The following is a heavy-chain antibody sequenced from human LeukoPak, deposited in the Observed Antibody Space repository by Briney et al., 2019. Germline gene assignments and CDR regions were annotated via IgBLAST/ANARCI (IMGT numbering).Heavy chain of an antibody. CDR3: VRVGLVDYYYYYMDV. Sequence: GGSLRLSCAASGFTFSSYGMHWVRQAPGKGLEWVAFIRYDGSNKYYADSVKGRFTISRDSSKNTLYLQMNSLRAEDTAVYYCVRVGLVDYYYYYMDVWGKGTTVTVSS. CDR2: IRYDGSNK. V-gene: IGHV3-30*02. J-gene: IGHJ6*03. D-gene: IGHD6-19*01. CDR1: GFTFSSYG.